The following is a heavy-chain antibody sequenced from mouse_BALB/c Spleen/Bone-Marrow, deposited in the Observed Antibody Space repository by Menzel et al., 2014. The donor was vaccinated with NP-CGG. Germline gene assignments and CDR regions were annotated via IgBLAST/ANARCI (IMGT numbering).Heavy chain of an antibody. J-gene: IGHJ4*01. CDR2: IDPSNGET. CDR1: GYTFTSYW. Sequence: QVQLKQSGPELVRPGTSVKMSCKASGYTFTSYWMHWVKQRPGQGLEWIGMIDPSNGETRLNQKFKDKATLNVDKFSNTAYMQFSSLTSEDSAVYYCARRTLAMDYWGQGTSVTVSS. CDR3: ARRTLAMDY. V-gene: IGHV1-59*01.